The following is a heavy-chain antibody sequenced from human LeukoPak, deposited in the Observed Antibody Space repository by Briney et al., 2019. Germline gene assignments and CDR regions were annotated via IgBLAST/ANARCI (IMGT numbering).Heavy chain of an antibody. Sequence: GGSLRLSCAASGFTFSSCAMSWVRQAPGKGLEWVSGISGSGGSTYNAESVKGRFTISRDNSKNTLYLQMNSLRAEDTAVYYCAKDAYYDSSGYYFSWYFDLWGRGALVSVSS. V-gene: IGHV3-23*01. D-gene: IGHD3-22*01. J-gene: IGHJ2*01. CDR1: GFTFSSCA. CDR2: ISGSGGST. CDR3: AKDAYYDSSGYYFSWYFDL.